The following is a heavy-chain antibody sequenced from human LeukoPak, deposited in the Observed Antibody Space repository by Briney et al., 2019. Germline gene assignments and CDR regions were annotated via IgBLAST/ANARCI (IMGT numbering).Heavy chain of an antibody. V-gene: IGHV4-4*07. CDR3: ARGDYYDGGGRNWFDV. CDR1: GDSMSYYY. D-gene: IGHD3-16*01. Sequence: SETLSLTCTVSGDSMSYYYWNFIRQPAGKGLEWIGRIHTSGTTYYSSSLKSRVSMSVDSSRNQFSLRLTSVTAADTAIYFCARGDYYDGGGRNWFDVWGQGTLVTVSS. CDR2: IHTSGTT. J-gene: IGHJ5*02.